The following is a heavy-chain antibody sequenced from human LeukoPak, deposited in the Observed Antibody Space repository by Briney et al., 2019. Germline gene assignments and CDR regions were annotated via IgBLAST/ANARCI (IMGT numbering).Heavy chain of an antibody. D-gene: IGHD1-26*01. V-gene: IGHV3-30-3*01. Sequence: GGSLRLSCAASGFTFSSYAMHWVRQAPGKGLEWVAVRSYDRSNKYYADSVKGRFTISRDNSKNTLYLQMNSLRAEDTAVYYCARDLTVGATGHWGQGTLVTVSS. CDR1: GFTFSSYA. J-gene: IGHJ4*02. CDR3: ARDLTVGATGH. CDR2: RSYDRSNK.